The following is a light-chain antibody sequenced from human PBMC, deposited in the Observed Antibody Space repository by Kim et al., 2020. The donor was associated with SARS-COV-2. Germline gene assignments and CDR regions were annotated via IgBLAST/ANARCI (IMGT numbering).Light chain of an antibody. Sequence: VSPRQTASITCSGDKLGDKYACWYQQKPGQSPLLVIYQDNKRPSGIPERFSGSNSGNTATLTISGTQAMDEADYYCQAWDSSTGVFGAGTKVTVL. J-gene: IGLJ1*01. CDR2: QDN. CDR1: KLGDKY. V-gene: IGLV3-1*01. CDR3: QAWDSSTGV.